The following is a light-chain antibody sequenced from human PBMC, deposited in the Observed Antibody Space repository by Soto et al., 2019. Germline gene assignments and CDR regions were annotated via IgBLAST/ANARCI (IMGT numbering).Light chain of an antibody. CDR3: NSYTTSSTWV. CDR2: EVI. J-gene: IGLJ3*02. CDR1: SSDVGGYNY. V-gene: IGLV2-14*01. Sequence: QSVLTQPASVSGSPGQSITISCTGTSSDVGGYNYVSWYQHHPGKAPKLLIYEVINRPSGLSNRFSGSKSGNTASLTISGLQAEDEADYYCNSYTTSSTWVFGGGTQLTVL.